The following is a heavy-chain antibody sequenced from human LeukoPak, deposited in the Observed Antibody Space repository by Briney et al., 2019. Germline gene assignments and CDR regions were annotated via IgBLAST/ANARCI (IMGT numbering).Heavy chain of an antibody. Sequence: SETLSLTCAVYGGSFSGYYWSWIRQPPGKGLEWIGEINHSGSTNYNPSLKSRVTISVGTSKNQFSLKLSSVTAADTAVYYCARGYSSSWYSFDYWGQGTLVTVSS. CDR1: GGSFSGYY. D-gene: IGHD6-13*01. CDR3: ARGYSSSWYSFDY. CDR2: INHSGST. J-gene: IGHJ4*02. V-gene: IGHV4-34*01.